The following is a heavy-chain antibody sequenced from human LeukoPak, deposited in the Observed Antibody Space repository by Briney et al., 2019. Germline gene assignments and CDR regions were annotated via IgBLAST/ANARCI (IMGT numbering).Heavy chain of an antibody. Sequence: GGSLRLSCAASGFTVSRNYMSWVRQAPGKGLEWVSVIYSGGTTNYADSVKGRFTISRDNSKNTLYFQMNSLRAEDTAMYYCATQGIRNSAVDNWGQGTLVTVSS. D-gene: IGHD1-26*01. CDR1: GFTVSRNY. V-gene: IGHV3-53*05. CDR3: ATQGIRNSAVDN. J-gene: IGHJ4*02. CDR2: IYSGGTT.